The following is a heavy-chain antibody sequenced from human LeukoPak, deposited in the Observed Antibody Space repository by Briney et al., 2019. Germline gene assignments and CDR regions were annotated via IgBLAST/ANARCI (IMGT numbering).Heavy chain of an antibody. Sequence: PGGSLRLSCAAPGFTFSSYWMSWVRQAPGMGLEWVALIKEDGSNKYYVDTVKGRFTISRDNAKNSLHLQMNSLRAEDTAVYYCASDRGYNTFDLWGQGTLVTVSS. D-gene: IGHD1-14*01. CDR3: ASDRGYNTFDL. CDR1: GFTFSSYW. V-gene: IGHV3-7*01. J-gene: IGHJ4*02. CDR2: IKEDGSNK.